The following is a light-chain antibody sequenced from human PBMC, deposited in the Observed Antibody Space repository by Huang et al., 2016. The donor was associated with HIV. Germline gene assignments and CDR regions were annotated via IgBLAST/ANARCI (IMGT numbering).Light chain of an antibody. J-gene: IGKJ2*01. V-gene: IGKV3-15*01. CDR2: VAS. CDR1: QSVSSN. Sequence: EIVLTQSPATLSVFPGERATLSCRASQSVSSNLASYQQKDGQAPSLLIYVASTRATGILPKFSGSGSGTEFTLTISRLEPEDFAVYYCQQYNNWPQVTFGQGTKLEIK. CDR3: QQYNNWPQVT.